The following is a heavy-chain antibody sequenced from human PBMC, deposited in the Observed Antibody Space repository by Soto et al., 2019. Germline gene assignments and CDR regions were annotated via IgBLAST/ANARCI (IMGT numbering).Heavy chain of an antibody. CDR3: ARDGVGVTTFLWFLDY. V-gene: IGHV3-33*01. Sequence: QVQMVESGGGVVQPGGSLRLSCAVSESIFRGYGMHWVRQAPGKGLEWVAIISFDGSNIHYADYVMGRFTISRDNSKNMLYLERNKLRVEDTAVYYCARDGVGVTTFLWFLDYWGQGTLVTVSA. CDR1: ESIFRGYG. J-gene: IGHJ4*02. D-gene: IGHD2-21*01. CDR2: ISFDGSNI.